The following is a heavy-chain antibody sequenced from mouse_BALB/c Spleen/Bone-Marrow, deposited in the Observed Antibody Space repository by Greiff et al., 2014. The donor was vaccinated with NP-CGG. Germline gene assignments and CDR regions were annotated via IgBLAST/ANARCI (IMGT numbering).Heavy chain of an antibody. J-gene: IGHJ4*01. CDR1: GFTFSDFY. Sequence: EVKLVASGGGLVQPGGSLRLSCATSGFTFSDFYMEWVRQPPGKRLEWIAASSNKANDYTTEYSASVKGRLIVSRDTSQSIIYRQRYDLRAKYTAINYCARDSFFGSIDYWGQGTSVTVSS. V-gene: IGHV7-1*02. CDR3: ARDSFFGSIDY. CDR2: SSNKANDYTT.